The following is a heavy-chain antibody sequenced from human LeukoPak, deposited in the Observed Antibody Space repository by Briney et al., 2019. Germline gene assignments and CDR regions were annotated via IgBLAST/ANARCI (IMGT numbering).Heavy chain of an antibody. V-gene: IGHV1-46*01. J-gene: IGHJ4*02. CDR1: GYTFTSYY. D-gene: IGHD6-13*01. CDR2: IHPSGGHI. CDR3: ARSTVGYSSTWYDY. Sequence: ASVKVSCKASGYTFTSYYMHWVRQAPGQGLEWMGIIHPSGGHITYAQKFQGRVTMTRDTSTSTVYMELSSLRSEDTAVYYCARSTVGYSSTWYDYWGQGTLVTVSS.